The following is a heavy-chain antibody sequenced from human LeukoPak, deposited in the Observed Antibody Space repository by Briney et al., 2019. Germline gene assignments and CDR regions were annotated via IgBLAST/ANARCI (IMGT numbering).Heavy chain of an antibody. CDR2: IDPSDSYT. Sequence: GESLKISCKGSGYSFTSYWISWVRQMPGKGLEWMGRIDPSDSYTNYSPSFQGHVTISADKSISTAYLQWSSLKASDTAMYYCAVECSSTSCRVDYWSQGTLVTVSS. CDR1: GYSFTSYW. D-gene: IGHD2-2*01. J-gene: IGHJ4*02. V-gene: IGHV5-10-1*01. CDR3: AVECSSTSCRVDY.